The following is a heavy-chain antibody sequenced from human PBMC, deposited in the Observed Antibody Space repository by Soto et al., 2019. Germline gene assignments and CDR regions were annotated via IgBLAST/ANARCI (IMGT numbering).Heavy chain of an antibody. CDR1: GFTFSSSQ. Sequence: GGSLRLSCAASGFTFSSSQMNWVRQAPGKGLEWLSYISSSGSSRYYADSVKGRFTIARDNAKKSLYLQMNSLRVEDTAVYYCAREGSSDAYDIWGQGTKVTVSS. J-gene: IGHJ3*02. CDR3: AREGSSDAYDI. V-gene: IGHV3-48*03. CDR2: ISSSGSSR. D-gene: IGHD3-10*01.